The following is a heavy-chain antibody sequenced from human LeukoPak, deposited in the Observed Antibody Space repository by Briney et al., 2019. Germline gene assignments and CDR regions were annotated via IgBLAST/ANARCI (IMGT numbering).Heavy chain of an antibody. D-gene: IGHD3-10*01. Sequence: ASVKVSCKASGGTFSSYAISWVRQAPGQGLEWMGWISAYNGNTNYAQKLQGRVTMTTDTSTSTAYMELRSLRSDDTALYYCARVYGSGSHFDYWGQGTLVTVSS. CDR3: ARVYGSGSHFDY. CDR2: ISAYNGNT. J-gene: IGHJ4*02. V-gene: IGHV1-18*01. CDR1: GGTFSSYA.